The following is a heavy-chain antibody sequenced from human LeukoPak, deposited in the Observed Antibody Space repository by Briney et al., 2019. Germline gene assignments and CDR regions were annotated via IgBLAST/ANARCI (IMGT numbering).Heavy chain of an antibody. CDR1: EFTFSSYG. CDR3: AGAEGWLQPLDY. Sequence: PGRSLRLSCAASEFTFSSYGMHWVRQAPGKGLEWVAVIWYDGSNKYYADSVKGRFTISRDNSKNTLYLQMNSLRAEDTAVYYCAGAEGWLQPLDYWGQGTLVTVSS. CDR2: IWYDGSNK. D-gene: IGHD5-24*01. J-gene: IGHJ4*02. V-gene: IGHV3-33*01.